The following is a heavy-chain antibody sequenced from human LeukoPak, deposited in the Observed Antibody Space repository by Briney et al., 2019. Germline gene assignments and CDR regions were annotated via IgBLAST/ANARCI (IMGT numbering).Heavy chain of an antibody. CDR3: ARAYPDYYGSGSYYLPFDY. V-gene: IGHV4-39*01. D-gene: IGHD3-10*01. J-gene: IGHJ4*02. CDR2: VSYSGSP. Sequence: PSETLSLTCTVSGDSISSSRYYWGWIRQPPGKGLEWIGSVSYSGSPYYNPSLKSRVTTSVDTSKNQFSLKLSSVTAADTAVYYCARAYPDYYGSGSYYLPFDYWGQGTLVTVSS. CDR1: GDSISSSRYY.